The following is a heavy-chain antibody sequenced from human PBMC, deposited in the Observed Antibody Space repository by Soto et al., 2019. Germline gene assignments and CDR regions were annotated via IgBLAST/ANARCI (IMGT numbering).Heavy chain of an antibody. CDR1: GDSISTVDYF. D-gene: IGHD2-15*01. J-gene: IGHJ5*01. CDR3: ARGRYCLTGRCFPNWFDS. Sequence: QVQLLESGPGLVKPSQTLSLTCSVSGDSISTVDYFWAWVRQPPGQALEYIGYTYKSATTYSNPSLESQVALSLDTSKSQCSINVTSLTAADTAVYFCARGRYCLTGRCFPNWFDSWGQGTLVTVSS. V-gene: IGHV4-30-4*01. CDR2: TYKSATT.